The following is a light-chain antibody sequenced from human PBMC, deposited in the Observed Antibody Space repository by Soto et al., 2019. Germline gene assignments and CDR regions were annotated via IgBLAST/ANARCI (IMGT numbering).Light chain of an antibody. CDR1: QDISNY. J-gene: IGKJ4*01. CDR3: QQYEKVGLT. Sequence: DIQMTLSPSSLSASVGDRVTITCQASQDISNYLNWYQQKPGEAPKLLISDGSNLETGVPSRFSGSGSGTHFTFTISSLQPEDFATYHCQQYEKVGLTFGGGTKVDIK. V-gene: IGKV1-33*01. CDR2: DGS.